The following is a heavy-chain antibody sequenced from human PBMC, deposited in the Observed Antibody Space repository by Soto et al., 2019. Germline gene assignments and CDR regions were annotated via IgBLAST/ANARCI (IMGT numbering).Heavy chain of an antibody. Sequence: GWSLRLSCASSVFIFSDYYMSWIRQAPGKGLEWFSYIDTTSSYTNYADSVKGRFTISRDNAKNSLYLQMNSLRVEDTAVYYCARDFPLYYYYGMDVWGQGTTVTVSS. J-gene: IGHJ6*02. CDR1: VFIFSDYY. CDR3: ARDFPLYYYYGMDV. CDR2: IDTTSSYT. V-gene: IGHV3-11*06.